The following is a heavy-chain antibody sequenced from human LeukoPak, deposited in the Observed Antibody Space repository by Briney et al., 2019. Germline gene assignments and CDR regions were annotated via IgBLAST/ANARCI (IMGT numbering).Heavy chain of an antibody. Sequence: GGSLRLSCAASGFTFSSYWMNWVRQAPGKGLEWVSYISSSSSTIYYADSVKGRFTISRDNAKNSLYLQMNSLRAEDTAVYYCARADSSGYYHPINWGQGTLVTVSS. D-gene: IGHD3-22*01. V-gene: IGHV3-48*01. CDR1: GFTFSSYW. J-gene: IGHJ4*02. CDR2: ISSSSSTI. CDR3: ARADSSGYYHPIN.